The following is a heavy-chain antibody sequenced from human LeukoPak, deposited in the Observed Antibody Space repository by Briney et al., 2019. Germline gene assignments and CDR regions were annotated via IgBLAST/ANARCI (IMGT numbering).Heavy chain of an antibody. CDR2: IYQSGST. Sequence: SETLSLTCTVSGNSISSNDWWRWVRQPPGKGLEWIGEIYQSGSTNYNPSLKSRVTISVDKSKNQFSLNLTSVTAADTAVYYYARAQTNNWFDPRGQGTLVTVSS. V-gene: IGHV4-4*02. CDR1: GNSISSNDW. CDR3: ARAQTNNWFDP. J-gene: IGHJ5*02. D-gene: IGHD4-11*01.